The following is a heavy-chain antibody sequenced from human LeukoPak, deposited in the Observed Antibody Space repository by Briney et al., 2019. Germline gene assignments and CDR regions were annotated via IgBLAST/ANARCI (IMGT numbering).Heavy chain of an antibody. Sequence: SETLSLTCTVSGGSINSNSYYWGWIRQPPGKGLDWIGSIFYSGTTFYNPSLKSRVTISVDTSKNQFSLNLTSVTAPDTAVYYCARHYMVRGVIWFDPWGQGTLATVSS. V-gene: IGHV4-39*01. CDR1: GGSINSNSYY. D-gene: IGHD3-10*01. CDR3: ARHYMVRGVIWFDP. J-gene: IGHJ5*02. CDR2: IFYSGTT.